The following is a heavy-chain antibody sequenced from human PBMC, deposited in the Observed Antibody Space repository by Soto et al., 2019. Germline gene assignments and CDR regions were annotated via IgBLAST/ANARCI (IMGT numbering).Heavy chain of an antibody. CDR1: GFTCSSYA. D-gene: IGHD6-13*01. CDR3: ARVHSSSLDY. V-gene: IGHV3-23*01. CDR2: ISGSGGST. Sequence: EVQLLESGGGLVQTGGSLRLSCAASGFTCSSYAISWVRQAPGKGLEWVSAISGSGGSTYYADSVKRRFTISRDNSKITLYLQMNSLRAEDTAVYYCARVHSSSLDYWGQGTLVTVAS. J-gene: IGHJ4*02.